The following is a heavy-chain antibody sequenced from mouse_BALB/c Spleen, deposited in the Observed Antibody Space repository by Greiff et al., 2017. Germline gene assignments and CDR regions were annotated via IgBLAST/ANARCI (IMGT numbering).Heavy chain of an antibody. D-gene: IGHD2-2*01. J-gene: IGHJ4*01. V-gene: IGHV3-6*02. CDR2: ISYDGSN. CDR1: GYSITSGYY. Sequence: EVQLQESGPGLVKPSQSLSLTCSVTGYSITSGYYWNWIRQFPGNKLEWMGYISYDGSNNYNPSLKNRISITRDTSKNQFFLKLNSVTTEDTATYYCAREGNGYEDLYAMDYWGQGTSVTVSS. CDR3: AREGNGYEDLYAMDY.